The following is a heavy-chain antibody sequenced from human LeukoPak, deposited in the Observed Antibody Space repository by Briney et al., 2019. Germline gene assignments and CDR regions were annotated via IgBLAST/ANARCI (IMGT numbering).Heavy chain of an antibody. CDR2: ISYDGSNK. Sequence: PGRSLRLSCAASGFTFSRFAMHWVRQAPGKGLEWVAVISYDGSNKYYADSVRGRFTISRDNSKNTLYLQMNSLRAEDTAVYYCASKTRSGSYGYWGQGTLVTVSS. V-gene: IGHV3-30-3*01. J-gene: IGHJ4*02. CDR1: GFTFSRFA. D-gene: IGHD1-26*01. CDR3: ASKTRSGSYGY.